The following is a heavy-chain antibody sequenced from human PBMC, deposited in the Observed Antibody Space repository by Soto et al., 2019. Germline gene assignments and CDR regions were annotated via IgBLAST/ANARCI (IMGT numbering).Heavy chain of an antibody. J-gene: IGHJ4*02. CDR3: ARGKGGSGYGSGSYYLDY. D-gene: IGHD3-10*01. V-gene: IGHV3-30-3*01. CDR2: ISYEGSNK. Sequence: GGSLRLSCAASGFTFSSYAMHWVRQAPGKGLERVAVISYEGSNKYYADSVKGRFTISRDNSKNTLYLQMNSLRAEDTAVYYCARGKGGSGYGSGSYYLDYWGQGTLVTVSS. CDR1: GFTFSSYA.